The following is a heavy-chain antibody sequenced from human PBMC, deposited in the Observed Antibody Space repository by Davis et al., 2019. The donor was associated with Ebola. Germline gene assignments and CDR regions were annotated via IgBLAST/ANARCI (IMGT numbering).Heavy chain of an antibody. Sequence: GESLKISCAASGFTFSSYGMHWVRQAPGKGLEWVAFIRYDGSNKYYADSVKGRFTISRDNSKNTLYLQMNSLRAEDTAVYYCARDWYNWNDDYYYGMDVWGQGTTVTVSS. CDR2: IRYDGSNK. J-gene: IGHJ6*02. V-gene: IGHV3-30*02. D-gene: IGHD1-1*01. CDR3: ARDWYNWNDDYYYGMDV. CDR1: GFTFSSYG.